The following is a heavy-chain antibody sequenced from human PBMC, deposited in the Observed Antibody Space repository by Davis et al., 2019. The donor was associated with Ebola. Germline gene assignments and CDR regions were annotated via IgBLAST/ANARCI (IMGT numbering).Heavy chain of an antibody. J-gene: IGHJ4*01. CDR3: VRDSGYYSHDY. V-gene: IGHV3-13*01. CDR1: GFTFSNFD. Sequence: PGGSLRLSCAASGFTFSNFDMHWVRQGKGKSLEWVSGIGTAGDTYYLDSVKGRFTISRDNAKNTLSLQMNSLRVEDTAVYYCVRDSGYYSHDYWGHGTLVTVSS. CDR2: IGTAGDT. D-gene: IGHD5-12*01.